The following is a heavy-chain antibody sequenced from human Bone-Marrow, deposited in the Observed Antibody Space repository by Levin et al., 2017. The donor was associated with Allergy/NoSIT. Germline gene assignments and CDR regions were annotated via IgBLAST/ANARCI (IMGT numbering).Heavy chain of an antibody. D-gene: IGHD6-13*01. V-gene: IGHV3-23*02. CDR1: GFTFSDYA. Sequence: GESLKISCAASGFTFSDYAMTWVRQAPGKGLEWVSSISGSGSNRYYVESMKGRLTISRDNSKNTLYLQMSSLRGDDAAVYYCAKGMYSSSWFVAYDMWGQGTKVTVSA. CDR3: AKGMYSSSWFVAYDM. J-gene: IGHJ3*02. CDR2: ISGSGSNR.